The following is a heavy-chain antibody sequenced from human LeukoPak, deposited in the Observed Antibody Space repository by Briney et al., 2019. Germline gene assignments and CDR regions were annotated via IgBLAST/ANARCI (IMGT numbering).Heavy chain of an antibody. CDR3: AKGYYYDSSGYLDY. D-gene: IGHD3-22*01. J-gene: IGHJ4*02. CDR1: GFTFDDYA. V-gene: IGHV3-9*03. Sequence: GRSLRLSCAASGFTFDDYAMHWVRQAPGKGREWVSGISWNSGSIGYADSVKGRFTISRDNAKNSLYLQMNSLRAEDMALYYCAKGYYYDSSGYLDYWGRGTLVTVSS. CDR2: ISWNSGSI.